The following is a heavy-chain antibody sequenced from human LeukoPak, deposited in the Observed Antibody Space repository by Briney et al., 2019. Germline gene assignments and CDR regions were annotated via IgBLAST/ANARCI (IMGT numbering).Heavy chain of an antibody. Sequence: PSETLSLTCTVSGASISSGSHHWSWIRQPAGKGLEWIGRIYTSGSTNYNPSLKSRVSISVDMSKNQFPLKLSSVTAADTAVYYCARDKGGFLYFGEYDPWGQGTLVTVSS. D-gene: IGHD3-10*01. CDR1: GASISSGSHH. CDR3: ARDKGGFLYFGEYDP. CDR2: IYTSGST. J-gene: IGHJ5*02. V-gene: IGHV4-61*02.